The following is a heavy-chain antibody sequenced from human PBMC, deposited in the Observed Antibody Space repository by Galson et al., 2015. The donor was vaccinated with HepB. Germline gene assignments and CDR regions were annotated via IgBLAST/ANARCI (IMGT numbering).Heavy chain of an antibody. CDR1: GGTFSSYT. D-gene: IGHD2-15*01. V-gene: IGHV1-69*04. J-gene: IGHJ4*02. CDR3: ARDHCSGGSCYTLPAQYYYLHY. Sequence: SVKVSCKASGGTFSSYTISWVRQAPGQGLEWMGRIIPILGIANYAQKFQGRVTITADKSTSTAYMELSSLRSEDTAVYYCARDHCSGGSCYTLPAQYYYLHYCGQGTLVTVSS. CDR2: IIPILGIA.